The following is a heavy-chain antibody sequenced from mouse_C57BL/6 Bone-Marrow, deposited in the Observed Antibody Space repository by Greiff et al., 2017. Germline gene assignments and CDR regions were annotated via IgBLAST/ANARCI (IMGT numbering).Heavy chain of an antibody. J-gene: IGHJ4*01. CDR1: GYTFTSYG. CDR3: ARHPYAMDY. Sequence: QVQLQQSGAELARPGASVKLSCKASGYTFTSYGISWVKQRTGQGLEWIGEIYPRSGNTYYNEKFKGKATLTADKSSSTAYMELRSLTSEDSAVYFCARHPYAMDYWGQGTSVTVAS. CDR2: IYPRSGNT. V-gene: IGHV1-81*01.